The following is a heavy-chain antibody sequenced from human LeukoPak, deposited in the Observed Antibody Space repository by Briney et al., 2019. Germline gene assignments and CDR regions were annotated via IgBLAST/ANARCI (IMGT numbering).Heavy chain of an antibody. J-gene: IGHJ5*02. Sequence: SETLSLTCSVSDVSVSGYYRSWIRQPAGTGLEWIGRIYTSGSTKYNPPLKSRVAISLDTSKSQFSLMLSSVTAADTAVYYCARELDHASNWFDPWGQGILVTVSS. V-gene: IGHV4-4*07. CDR1: DVSVSGYY. CDR3: ARELDHASNWFDP. CDR2: IYTSGST. D-gene: IGHD1-14*01.